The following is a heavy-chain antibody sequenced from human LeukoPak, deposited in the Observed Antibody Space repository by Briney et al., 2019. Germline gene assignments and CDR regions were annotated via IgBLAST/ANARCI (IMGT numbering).Heavy chain of an antibody. CDR3: ARVLSIGFHYDY. CDR2: IWYDGSNK. V-gene: IGHV3-33*01. CDR1: GFTFSSYG. Sequence: GGSLRLSCAASGFTFSSYGMHWVRQAPGKGLEWVAVIWYDGSNKYYADSVKGRFTISRDNSKNTLYLQMSSLRAEDTALYFCARVLSIGFHYDYWGPGTLVTVSS. D-gene: IGHD3-22*01. J-gene: IGHJ4*02.